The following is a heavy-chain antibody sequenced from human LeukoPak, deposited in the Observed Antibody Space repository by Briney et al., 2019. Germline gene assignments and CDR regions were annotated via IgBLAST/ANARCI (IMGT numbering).Heavy chain of an antibody. J-gene: IGHJ2*01. V-gene: IGHV3-11*03. D-gene: IGHD1-1*01. CDR3: ARPKTAWSSHWYFEL. CDR1: GFTFSDYY. Sequence: PGGSLRPSCAASGFTFSDYYMSWIRQAPGKGLEWVSYISTGGNYIKDADSVKGRFTISRDNAKNSLFLQMNSLRVEDTAVYYCARPKTAWSSHWYFELWGRGTLVTVSS. CDR2: ISTGGNYI.